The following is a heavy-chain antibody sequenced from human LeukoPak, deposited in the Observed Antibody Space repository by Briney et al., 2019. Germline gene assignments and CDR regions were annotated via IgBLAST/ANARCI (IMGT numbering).Heavy chain of an antibody. CDR2: ITHSGST. V-gene: IGHV4-34*01. J-gene: IGHJ5*02. CDR3: ARSARYCSSTSCYWSWFDP. Sequence: SETLSLTCAVYGGSFSGYYWSWIRQPPGKGLEWIGEITHSGSTNYNTSLKSRVTISVDTSKNQFSLKLSSGTAADTAVYYCARSARYCSSTSCYWSWFDPWGQGTLVTVSS. CDR1: GGSFSGYY. D-gene: IGHD2-2*01.